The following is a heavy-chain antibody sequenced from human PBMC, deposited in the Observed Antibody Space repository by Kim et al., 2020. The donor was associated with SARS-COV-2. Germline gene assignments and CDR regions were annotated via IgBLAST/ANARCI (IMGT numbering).Heavy chain of an antibody. J-gene: IGHJ4*02. D-gene: IGHD5-18*01. V-gene: IGHV1-46*01. Sequence: QKFQGGVTMTRDTSTSTVYMELSSLRSEDTAVYYCARDGRIQLWLRAFDYWGQGTLVTVSS. CDR3: ARDGRIQLWLRAFDY.